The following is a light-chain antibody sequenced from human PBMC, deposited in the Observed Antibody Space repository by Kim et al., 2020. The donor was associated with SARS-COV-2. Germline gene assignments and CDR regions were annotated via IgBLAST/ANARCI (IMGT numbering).Light chain of an antibody. CDR3: QQYGSSPYT. J-gene: IGKJ2*01. V-gene: IGKV3-20*01. CDR1: QSVSRSY. CDR2: DAS. Sequence: EIVLTQSPGTLSLSPGERATLSCRASQSVSRSYLAWYQQKPGQAPSLLIYDASNRATGVPDRFSGSGSGTDFTLTISRVEPEDVAVYYCQQYGSSPYTFGQGTKLVI.